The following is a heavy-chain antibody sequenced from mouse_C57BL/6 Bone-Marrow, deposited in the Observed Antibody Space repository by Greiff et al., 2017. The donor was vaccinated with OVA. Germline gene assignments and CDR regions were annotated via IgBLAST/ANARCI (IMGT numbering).Heavy chain of an antibody. CDR2: ISNGGGST. D-gene: IGHD2-3*01. Sequence: EVHLVESGGGLVQPGGSLKLSCAASGFTFSDYYMYWVRQTPEKRLEWVAYISNGGGSTYYPDTVKGRFTISRDNAKNTLYLQMSRLKSEDTAMYYCARPRWLQEAMDYWGQGTSVTVSS. CDR3: ARPRWLQEAMDY. CDR1: GFTFSDYY. V-gene: IGHV5-12*01. J-gene: IGHJ4*01.